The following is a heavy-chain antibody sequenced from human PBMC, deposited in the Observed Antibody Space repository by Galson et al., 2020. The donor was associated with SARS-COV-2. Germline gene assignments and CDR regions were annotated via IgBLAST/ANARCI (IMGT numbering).Heavy chain of an antibody. J-gene: IGHJ4*02. D-gene: IGHD3-9*01. V-gene: IGHV3-33*01. CDR2: IWYDGSNK. CDR1: GFTFSSYG. Sequence: SLKIYCAASGFTFSSYGMHWVRQAPGKGLEWVAVIWYDGSNKYYADSVKGRFTISRDNSKNTLYLQMNSLRAEDTAVYYCARDLYFDSLLPLDDWGQGTLVTVSS. CDR3: ARDLYFDSLLPLDD.